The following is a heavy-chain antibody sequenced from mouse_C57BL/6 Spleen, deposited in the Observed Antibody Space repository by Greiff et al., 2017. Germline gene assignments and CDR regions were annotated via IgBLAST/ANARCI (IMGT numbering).Heavy chain of an antibody. V-gene: IGHV1-18*01. Sequence: VQLLQSGPELVKPGASVKIPCTASGYTFTDYNMDWVKQSHGKSLEWIGDINPNNGGTIYNQKFKGKATLTVDKSASTAYMELRSLTSEDTTVYYGARRQEEVDDFAYWGQGTTLTVSS. D-gene: IGHD6-1*01. CDR2: INPNNGGT. CDR3: ARRQEEVDDFAY. J-gene: IGHJ2*01. CDR1: GYTFTDYN.